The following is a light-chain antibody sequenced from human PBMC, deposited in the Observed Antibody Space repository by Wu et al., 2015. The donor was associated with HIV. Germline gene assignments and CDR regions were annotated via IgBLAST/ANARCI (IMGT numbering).Light chain of an antibody. CDR3: QQYNSYSGT. CDR1: QSISSW. CDR2: KTS. Sequence: DIQMTQSPFTLSASVGDRVTITCRASQSISSWLAWYQQKPGKAPNLLIYKTSYLKSGVPSRFSGSGSGTEFTLTITSLQPDDFATYYCQQYNSYSGTFGPRDQGGNQT. V-gene: IGKV1-5*03. J-gene: IGKJ1*01.